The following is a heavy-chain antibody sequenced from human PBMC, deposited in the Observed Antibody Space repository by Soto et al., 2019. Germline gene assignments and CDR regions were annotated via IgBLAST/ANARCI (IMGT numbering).Heavy chain of an antibody. CDR3: DRGRLVIVVVLAAYHSRRHYYYYMDV. CDR1: GGSFSGYY. Sequence: SETLSLTCAVYGGSFSGYYWSWIRQPPGKGLEWIGEINHSGSTNYNPSNKSRVTISVDTSKNQFSLKLSSVTAADTAVYNCDRGRLVIVVVLAAYHSRRHYYYYMDVWGKGTMVTVSS. V-gene: IGHV4-34*01. J-gene: IGHJ6*03. CDR2: INHSGST. D-gene: IGHD2-2*03.